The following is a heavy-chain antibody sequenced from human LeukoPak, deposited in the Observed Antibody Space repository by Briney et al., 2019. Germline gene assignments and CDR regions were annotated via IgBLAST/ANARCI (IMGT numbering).Heavy chain of an antibody. CDR3: AKDVWELNAS. Sequence: PGGSLRLSCAASGFTFSSYAMSWVRQAPGRGLEWVSAISGSGDTTYYADPVKGRFTISRDDSKNTLYLQMNSLRAEDTAVYYCAKDVWELNASWGQGTLVTVSS. V-gene: IGHV3-23*01. CDR1: GFTFSSYA. D-gene: IGHD1-26*01. CDR2: ISGSGDTT. J-gene: IGHJ1*01.